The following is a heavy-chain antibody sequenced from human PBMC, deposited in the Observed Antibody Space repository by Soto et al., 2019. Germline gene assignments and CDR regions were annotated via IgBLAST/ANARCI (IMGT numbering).Heavy chain of an antibody. D-gene: IGHD3-3*01. CDR1: GGSISSSSYY. Sequence: SETLSLTXTVSGGSISSSSYYWGWIRQPPGKGLEWIGSIYYSGSTYYNPSLKSRVTISVDTSKNQFSLKLSSVTAADTAVYYCASSYYDFWSGYYGGAFDIWGQGTMVTVS. CDR2: IYYSGST. V-gene: IGHV4-39*01. CDR3: ASSYYDFWSGYYGGAFDI. J-gene: IGHJ3*02.